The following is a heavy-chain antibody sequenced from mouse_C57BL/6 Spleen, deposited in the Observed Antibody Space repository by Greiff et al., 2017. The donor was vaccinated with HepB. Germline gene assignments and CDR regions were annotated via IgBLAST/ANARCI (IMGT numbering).Heavy chain of an antibody. CDR3: ARKEGLDY. CDR2: IDPSDSYT. D-gene: IGHD3-3*01. J-gene: IGHJ2*01. Sequence: QVQLQQPGAELVKPGASVKLSCKASGYTFTSYWMQWVKQRPGQGLEWIGEIDPSDSYTNYNQKFKGKATLTVDTSSSTAYMQLSSLTSEDSAVYYCARKEGLDYWGQGTTLTVSS. CDR1: GYTFTSYW. V-gene: IGHV1-50*01.